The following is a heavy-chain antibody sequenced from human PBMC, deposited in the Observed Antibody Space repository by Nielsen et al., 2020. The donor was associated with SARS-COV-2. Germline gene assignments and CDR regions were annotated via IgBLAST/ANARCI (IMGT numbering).Heavy chain of an antibody. CDR1: GFTFDDYG. J-gene: IGHJ4*02. CDR3: AGPLEFDY. D-gene: IGHD5-24*01. CDR2: INWNGGST. V-gene: IGHV3-20*01. Sequence: ESLKISCAASGFTFDDYGMSWVRQAPGKGLEWVSGINWNGGSTGYADSVKGRFTISRDNAKNSLYPQMNSLRAEDTALYHCAGPLEFDYWGQGTLVTVSS.